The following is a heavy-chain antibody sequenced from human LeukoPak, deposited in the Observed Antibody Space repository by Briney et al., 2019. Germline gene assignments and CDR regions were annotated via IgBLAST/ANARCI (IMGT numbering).Heavy chain of an antibody. D-gene: IGHD2-2*01. Sequence: GGSLRLSCAASGFTFSSYAMSWVRQAPGKGLEWVAVMSYDGRNKYYADSVKGRFTISRDNSKNTLYLQMNSLRPEDTAVYYCAKSGCGNPTCYVNFWGQGTLVTVSS. CDR3: AKSGCGNPTCYVNF. J-gene: IGHJ4*02. CDR2: MSYDGRNK. V-gene: IGHV3-30*18. CDR1: GFTFSSYA.